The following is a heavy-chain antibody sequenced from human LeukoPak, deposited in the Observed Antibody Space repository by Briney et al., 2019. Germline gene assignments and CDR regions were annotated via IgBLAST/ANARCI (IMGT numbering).Heavy chain of an antibody. D-gene: IGHD2-15*01. J-gene: IGHJ4*02. CDR2: ISPYNGNT. V-gene: IGHV1-18*01. CDR3: ARVAPNRRYCSGGSCLNYFDY. CDR1: GGTFSNYA. Sequence: ASVKVSCKASGGTFSNYAISWVRQAPGQGLEWMGWISPYNGNTKYAQKFQGRVTMTTDTSTITAYMELRSLRSDDTAVYYCARVAPNRRYCSGGSCLNYFDYWGQGTLVTVSS.